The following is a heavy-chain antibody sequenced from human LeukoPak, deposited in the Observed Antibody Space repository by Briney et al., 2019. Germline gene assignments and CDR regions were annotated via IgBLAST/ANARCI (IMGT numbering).Heavy chain of an antibody. V-gene: IGHV4-59*01. J-gene: IGHJ4*02. D-gene: IGHD6-13*01. CDR3: ARGVYIAAAQYGY. Sequence: SETLSLTCTVSGGSISSYYWSWIRQPPGKGLGWIGYIYYSGTTNYNPSLKSRVTISVDTSKNQFSLKLSSVAAADTAVYYCARGVYIAAAQYGYWGQGTLVTVSS. CDR2: IYYSGTT. CDR1: GGSISSYY.